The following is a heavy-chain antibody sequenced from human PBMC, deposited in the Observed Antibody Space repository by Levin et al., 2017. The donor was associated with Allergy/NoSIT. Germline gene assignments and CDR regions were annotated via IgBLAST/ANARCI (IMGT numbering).Heavy chain of an antibody. CDR3: ARVAGYSYGYYFDY. CDR1: GGSITITSYY. V-gene: IGHV4-39*07. CDR2: IYFSGST. D-gene: IGHD5-18*01. J-gene: IGHJ4*02. Sequence: SETLSLICSVSGGSITITSYYWGWIRQPPGKGLEWIGNIYFSGSTNDNPSLKSRVTMSVDRSKNQFSLKLSYVTAADTAVYYCARVAGYSYGYYFDYWGPGTLVTVSS.